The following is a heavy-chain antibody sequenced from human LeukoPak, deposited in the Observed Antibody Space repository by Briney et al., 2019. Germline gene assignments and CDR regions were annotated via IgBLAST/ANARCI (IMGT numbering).Heavy chain of an antibody. D-gene: IGHD4-11*01. J-gene: IGHJ4*02. CDR2: FSNGAT. Sequence: PSETLSLTCAVSGASIISRNYWGWIRQPPGKGLEWIGTFSNGATYYTPSLKSRVTISIDTSRNEFSLNLSSVTAADTAVYYCARDSNSRRFGYWGQGTLVAVSS. CDR1: GASIISRNY. V-gene: IGHV4-38-2*02. CDR3: ARDSNSRRFGY.